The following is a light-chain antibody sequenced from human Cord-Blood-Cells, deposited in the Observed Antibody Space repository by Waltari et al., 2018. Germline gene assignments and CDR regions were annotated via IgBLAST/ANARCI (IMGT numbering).Light chain of an antibody. CDR2: GAS. J-gene: IGKJ5*01. Sequence: EIVMTQSPATLSVSPWERATLSCRASQSVSSNLPWYQQKRGQAPRLLIYGASTRATGIPARFSGSGSGTEFTLTISSLQSEDFAVYYCQQDNNWPPITFGQGTRLEIK. CDR3: QQDNNWPPIT. V-gene: IGKV3-15*01. CDR1: QSVSSN.